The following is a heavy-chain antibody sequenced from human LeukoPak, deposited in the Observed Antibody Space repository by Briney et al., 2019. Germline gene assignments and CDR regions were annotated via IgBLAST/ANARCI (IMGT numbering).Heavy chain of an antibody. CDR1: GFIFSSYW. Sequence: GGSLRLSCGASGFIFSSYWMNWVRQAPGKGLEWVADIKQDGSEKYYVDSVKGRFTISRDNAKNSLYLQMNSLRAEDTAVYYCARGDYYDRYFDLWGQGTLVTVSS. J-gene: IGHJ4*02. D-gene: IGHD3-22*01. CDR3: ARGDYYDRYFDL. V-gene: IGHV3-7*04. CDR2: IKQDGSEK.